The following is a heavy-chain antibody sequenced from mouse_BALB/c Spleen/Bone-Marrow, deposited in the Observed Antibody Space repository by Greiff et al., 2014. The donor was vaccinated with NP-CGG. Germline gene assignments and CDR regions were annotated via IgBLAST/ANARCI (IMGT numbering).Heavy chain of an antibody. CDR3: ARWYRDPHFAMDY. CDR1: GYAFSSYW. CDR2: IYPGDGDT. D-gene: IGHD2-14*01. Sequence: LVESGAELVRPGSSVKISCKASGYAFSSYWMNWVKQRPGQGLEWIGQIYPGDGDTNYNGNFKDKATLTVDRSSSSAFMQLSSLTSEDSAVYFCARWYRDPHFAMDYWGPETSVTVSS. V-gene: IGHV1-80*01. J-gene: IGHJ4*01.